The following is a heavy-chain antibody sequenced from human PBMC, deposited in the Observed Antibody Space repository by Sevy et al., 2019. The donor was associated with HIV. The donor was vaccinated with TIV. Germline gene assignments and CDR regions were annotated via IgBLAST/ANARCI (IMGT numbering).Heavy chain of an antibody. CDR3: ARDPWDCSGGSCFSAGWFDP. V-gene: IGHV3-33*01. CDR2: IWYDGSNK. J-gene: IGHJ5*02. D-gene: IGHD2-15*01. Sequence: GGFLRLSCAASGFTFSSYGMHWVRQAPGKGLEWVAVIWYDGSNKYYADSVKGRFTISRDNSKNTLYLHMNSLRAEDTAVYYCARDPWDCSGGSCFSAGWFDPWGQGTLVTVSS. CDR1: GFTFSSYG.